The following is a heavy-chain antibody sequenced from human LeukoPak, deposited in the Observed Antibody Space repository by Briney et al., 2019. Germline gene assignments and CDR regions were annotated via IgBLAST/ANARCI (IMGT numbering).Heavy chain of an antibody. CDR2: IWFDGSNR. CDR1: GFTFSSYG. CDR3: ARGQYCSSTSCYHYYYYGMDV. D-gene: IGHD2-2*01. V-gene: IGHV3-33*01. Sequence: GGSLRLSCAASGFTFSSYGMHWVRQAPGKGLEWVAIIWFDGSNRYYADSVKGRFTISRDNSKNTLYLQMNSLRAEDTAVYYCARGQYCSSTSCYHYYYYGMDVWGQGTTVTVSS. J-gene: IGHJ6*02.